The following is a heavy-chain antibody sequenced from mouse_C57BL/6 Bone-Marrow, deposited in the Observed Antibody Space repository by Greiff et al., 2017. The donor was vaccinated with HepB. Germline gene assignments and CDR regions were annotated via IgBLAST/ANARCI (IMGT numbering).Heavy chain of an antibody. CDR2: IDPENGDT. J-gene: IGHJ3*01. V-gene: IGHV14-4*01. CDR3: TTGWAWFAY. CDR1: GFNIRDDY. Sequence: VQLQQSGAELVRPGASVKLSCTASGFNIRDDYMHWVKQRPEQGLEWIGWIDPENGDTEYASKVQGKATITADTSSNTAYLQLSSLTSEDTAVYYCTTGWAWFAYWGQGTLVTVSA. D-gene: IGHD3-3*01.